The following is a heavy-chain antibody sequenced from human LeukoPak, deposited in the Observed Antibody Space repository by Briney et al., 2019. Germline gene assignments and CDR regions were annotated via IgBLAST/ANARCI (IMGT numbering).Heavy chain of an antibody. J-gene: IGHJ5*02. CDR3: AKSGSSFFDP. V-gene: IGHV3-30*02. CDR1: GFTFSNYG. D-gene: IGHD6-13*01. CDR2: IAYDGSNE. Sequence: GGSLRLSCAASGFTFSNYGMHWVRQAPGKGLEWVTFIAYDGSNEYYADSVKGRFTISRDNARNTLNLQMNSLRAEDTAVYYCAKSGSSFFDPWGQGTLVTVSS.